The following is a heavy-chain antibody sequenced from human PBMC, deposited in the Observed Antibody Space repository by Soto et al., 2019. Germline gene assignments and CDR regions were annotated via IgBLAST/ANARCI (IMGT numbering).Heavy chain of an antibody. Sequence: GGSLRLSCAASGFTFSNAWMSWVRQAPGKGLEWVGRVKSKANGGTTDHAAPVKGRFTISRDDSKNTLYLQMNSLKTEDTAVYYCTTDLKWLLDFWGQGTLVTVSS. D-gene: IGHD3-22*01. J-gene: IGHJ4*02. CDR2: VKSKANGGTT. CDR3: TTDLKWLLDF. V-gene: IGHV3-15*01. CDR1: GFTFSNAW.